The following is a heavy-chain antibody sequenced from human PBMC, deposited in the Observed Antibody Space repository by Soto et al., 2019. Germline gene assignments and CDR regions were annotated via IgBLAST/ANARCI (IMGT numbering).Heavy chain of an antibody. CDR3: ATYNWNDELPPDY. Sequence: SETLSLPCTVSGGSISSSSYYWGWIRQPPGKGLEWIGSIYYSGSTYYNPSLKSRVTISVDTSKNQFSLKLSSVTAADTAVYYCATYNWNDELPPDYWGQGTLVTVSS. CDR2: IYYSGST. D-gene: IGHD1-20*01. CDR1: GGSISSSSYY. J-gene: IGHJ4*02. V-gene: IGHV4-39*01.